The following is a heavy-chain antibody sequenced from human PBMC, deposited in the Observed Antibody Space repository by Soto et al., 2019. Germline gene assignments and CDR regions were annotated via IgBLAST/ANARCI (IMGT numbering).Heavy chain of an antibody. CDR1: GFTFSSYT. CDR2: ISSTTSHI. J-gene: IGHJ4*02. Sequence: GGSLRLSCAASGFTFSSYTLSWVRQAPGKGLEWVSSISSTTSHIFYADSVKGRFTVSRDNAKSSLYLQTDSLRAEDTAVYYCTRVLIAAAGRGPDYWGEGTLVTVSS. CDR3: TRVLIAAAGRGPDY. D-gene: IGHD6-25*01. V-gene: IGHV3-21*06.